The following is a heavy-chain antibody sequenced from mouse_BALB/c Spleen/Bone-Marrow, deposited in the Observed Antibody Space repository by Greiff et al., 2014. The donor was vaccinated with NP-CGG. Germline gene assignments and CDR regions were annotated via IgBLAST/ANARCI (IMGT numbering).Heavy chain of an antibody. CDR1: GYTFTSYY. CDR2: INPSNGGT. CDR3: IYYGNPYAMDY. J-gene: IGHJ4*01. V-gene: IGHV1S81*02. Sequence: QVQLKESGAELVKPGASVKLCRKASGYTFTSYYMYWVKQRPGQGLEWIGEINPSNGGTNFNEKFKSKATLTVDKSSSTAYMQLSSLTSEDSAVYYCIYYGNPYAMDYWGQGTSVTVSS. D-gene: IGHD2-1*01.